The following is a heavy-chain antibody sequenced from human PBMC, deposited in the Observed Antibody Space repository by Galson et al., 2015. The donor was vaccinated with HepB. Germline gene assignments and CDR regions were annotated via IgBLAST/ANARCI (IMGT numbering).Heavy chain of an antibody. Sequence: SVKVSCKASGCTFSSYAISWVRQAPGQGLEWMGGIIPIIGTPNDAQKFQGRVTITADKATSTAYMELSRLRSEDTAVYYCARGTKYAKFRVDYYYDMDVWGQGTTVTVSS. CDR1: GCTFSSYA. V-gene: IGHV1-69*06. CDR2: IIPIIGTP. CDR3: ARGTKYAKFRVDYYYDMDV. D-gene: IGHD2-21*01. J-gene: IGHJ6*02.